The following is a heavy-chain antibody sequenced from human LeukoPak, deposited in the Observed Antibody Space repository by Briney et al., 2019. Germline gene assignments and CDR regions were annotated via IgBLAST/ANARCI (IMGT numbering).Heavy chain of an antibody. CDR3: AKSQDGGRLFHFDY. J-gene: IGHJ4*02. CDR1: GFTFSSYW. Sequence: GGSLRLSCAASGFTFSSYWMHWVRQVPGKGLVWVSRINNDGRTTGYADSVKGRFTISRDNSKNTLYLQMNSLRAEDTAVYFCAKSQDGGRLFHFDYWGQGTLVTVSS. V-gene: IGHV3-74*01. D-gene: IGHD1-26*01. CDR2: INNDGRTT.